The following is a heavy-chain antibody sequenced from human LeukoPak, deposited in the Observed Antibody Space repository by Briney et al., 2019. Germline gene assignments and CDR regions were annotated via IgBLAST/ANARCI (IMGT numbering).Heavy chain of an antibody. D-gene: IGHD2-21*02. CDR1: GFTFSSNY. V-gene: IGHV3-66*02. CDR3: ARDPPVGYCGGDCHTDY. Sequence: GGSLRLSCAASGFTFSSNYMSWVRQAPGKGLEWVSVIYSGGSTYYADSVKGRFTISRDNSKNTLYLQMNSLRAEDTAVYYCARDPPVGYCGGDCHTDYWGQGTLVTVSS. J-gene: IGHJ4*02. CDR2: IYSGGST.